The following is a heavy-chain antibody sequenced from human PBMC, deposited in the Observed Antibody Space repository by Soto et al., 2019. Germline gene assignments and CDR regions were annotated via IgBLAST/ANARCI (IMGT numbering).Heavy chain of an antibody. CDR2: INHSGST. V-gene: IGHV4-34*01. J-gene: IGHJ3*02. CDR3: ATIRNDAFDI. Sequence: PSETLSLTCAVYGGSFSGYYWSWIRQPPGKGLEWIGEINHSGSTNYNPSLKSRVTISVDTTKNQFSLKLSSVTAADTAVYYCATIRNDAFDIWGQGTMVTLSS. CDR1: GGSFSGYY.